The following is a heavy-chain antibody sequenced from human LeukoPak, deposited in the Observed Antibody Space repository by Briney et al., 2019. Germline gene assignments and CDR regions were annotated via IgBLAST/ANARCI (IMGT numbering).Heavy chain of an antibody. J-gene: IGHJ6*02. Sequence: ASVKVSCKASGYTFTSYYMHWVRQAPGQGLEWMGIINPSGGSTSYAQKFQGRVTMTRDTSTSTVYMELSNLRSEDTAVYYCARANYYGSGSYVFYYGMDVWGQGTTVTVSS. CDR2: INPSGGST. CDR1: GYTFTSYY. D-gene: IGHD3-10*01. CDR3: ARANYYGSGSYVFYYGMDV. V-gene: IGHV1-46*01.